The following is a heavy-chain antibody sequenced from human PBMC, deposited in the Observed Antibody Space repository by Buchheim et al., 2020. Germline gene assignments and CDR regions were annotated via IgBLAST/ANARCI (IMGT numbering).Heavy chain of an antibody. Sequence: QVQLVQSGAELKKPGASVKVSCQASGYTVRDNYMHWVRQAPGQGLEWVGWINPRNGDTNYAQNFQGSVTMTSDTSINTVYLEMSSLKSDDTAVFYCARGGDYIDFDFWGQGTL. V-gene: IGHV1-2*04. CDR1: GYTVRDNY. J-gene: IGHJ4*02. CDR3: ARGGDYIDFDF. D-gene: IGHD2-21*02. CDR2: INPRNGDT.